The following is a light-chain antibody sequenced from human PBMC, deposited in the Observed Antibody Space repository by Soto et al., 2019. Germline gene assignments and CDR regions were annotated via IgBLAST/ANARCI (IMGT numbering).Light chain of an antibody. CDR1: QSVNSN. Sequence: EIVMTQSPATLSVSPGERGTLSCRASQSVNSNLAWYQQKPGQAPRLLIDGASTRATGNPARFSGSGSGTEFTLTISSLQSEDFAVYYCQQYNNWPYTFGQGTKLEIK. V-gene: IGKV3D-15*01. J-gene: IGKJ2*01. CDR2: GAS. CDR3: QQYNNWPYT.